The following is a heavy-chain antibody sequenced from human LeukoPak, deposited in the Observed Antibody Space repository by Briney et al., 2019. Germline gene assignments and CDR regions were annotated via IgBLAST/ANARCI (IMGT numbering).Heavy chain of an antibody. D-gene: IGHD6-13*01. CDR1: GGTFSSYA. Sequence: GSSVKVSRKASGGTFSSYAISWVRQAPGQGLEWMGGIIPILGIANYAQKFQGRVTITADKSTSTAYMELSSLRSEDTAVYYCARELYSSTILVYYYGMDVWGQGTTVTVSS. CDR3: ARELYSSTILVYYYGMDV. J-gene: IGHJ6*02. V-gene: IGHV1-69*04. CDR2: IIPILGIA.